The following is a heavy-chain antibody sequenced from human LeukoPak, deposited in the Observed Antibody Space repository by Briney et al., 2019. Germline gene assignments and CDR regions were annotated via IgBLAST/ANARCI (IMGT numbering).Heavy chain of an antibody. J-gene: IGHJ4*02. CDR3: ARGLKEVRGVISPFDY. D-gene: IGHD3-10*01. CDR1: GYTFTSYY. CDR2: INPSGGST. Sequence: EASVKVSCKASGYTFTSYYMHWVRQAPGQGLEWMGIINPSGGSTSYAQKFQGRVTMTRDTSTSTVYMELSSLRSEDTAVYYCARGLKEVRGVISPFDYWGQGTLVTVSS. V-gene: IGHV1-46*01.